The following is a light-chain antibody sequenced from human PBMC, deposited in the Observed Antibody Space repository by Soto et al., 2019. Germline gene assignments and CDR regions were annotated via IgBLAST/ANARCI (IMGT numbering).Light chain of an antibody. CDR2: DNN. Sequence: QSVLTQPPSVSAAPGQRVTISCSGSSSNIGDNFVSWYVQFPGTAPKLLIYDNNKRPSGIPDRFSGSKSGTSATLVITGLQTGDEADYYCGTWHSRPSAPYVFGTGTKVTV. CDR3: GTWHSRPSAPYV. V-gene: IGLV1-51*01. CDR1: SSNIGDNF. J-gene: IGLJ1*01.